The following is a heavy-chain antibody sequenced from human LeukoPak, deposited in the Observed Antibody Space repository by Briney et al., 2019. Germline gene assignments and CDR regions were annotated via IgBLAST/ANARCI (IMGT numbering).Heavy chain of an antibody. CDR3: AKDTDEKYYYYGMDV. D-gene: IGHD4-17*01. J-gene: IGHJ6*02. Sequence: GGSLRLSCAASGFTFSSYAMSWVRQAPGKGLEWVSAISGSGGSAYYADSVKGRFTISRDNSKNTLYLQMNSLRAEDTAVYYCAKDTDEKYYYYGMDVRGQGTTVTVSS. CDR2: ISGSGGSA. V-gene: IGHV3-23*01. CDR1: GFTFSSYA.